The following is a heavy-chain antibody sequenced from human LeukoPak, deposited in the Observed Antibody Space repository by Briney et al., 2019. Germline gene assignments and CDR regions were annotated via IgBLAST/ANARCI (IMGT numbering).Heavy chain of an antibody. CDR3: AKVPAHGDYVGGPNWYFDL. D-gene: IGHD4-17*01. CDR2: INTDGSGT. J-gene: IGHJ2*01. Sequence: GGSLRLSCAASGVTFSSYWMHWVRQAPGKGLVWVSRINTDGSGTSYADSVKGRFTISRDNAKNSLYLQMNSLRAEDTALYYCAKVPAHGDYVGGPNWYFDLWGRGTLVTVSS. V-gene: IGHV3-74*01. CDR1: GVTFSSYW.